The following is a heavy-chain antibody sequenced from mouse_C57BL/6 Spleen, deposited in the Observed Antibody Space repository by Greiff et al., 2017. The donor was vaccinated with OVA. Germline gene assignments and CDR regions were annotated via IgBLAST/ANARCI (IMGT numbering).Heavy chain of an antibody. J-gene: IGHJ2*01. CDR3: ARDRDNGTSGYYWY. V-gene: IGHV1-55*01. CDR2: IYPGSGST. D-gene: IGHD2-14*01. CDR1: GYTFTSYW. Sequence: VQLQQPGAELVKPGASVKMSCKASGYTFTSYWIHWVKQRPGQGLEWIGGIYPGSGSTKYNEKFKSKATLTVDTPSSTAYMQLSSLTSEDSAVYYCARDRDNGTSGYYWYWGQGTTVTFSS.